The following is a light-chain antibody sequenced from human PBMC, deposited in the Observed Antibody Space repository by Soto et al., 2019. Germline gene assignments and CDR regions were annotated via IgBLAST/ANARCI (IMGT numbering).Light chain of an antibody. CDR1: QTISRY. CDR3: QQSYITPVT. J-gene: IGKJ1*01. V-gene: IGKV1-39*01. Sequence: IQMTQSXSSLSASGGDRVYITCRADQTISRYLNGYQQRPGXXPXXXXYSASSLQGGGPSRFSGSGSGTDFTRTISSLQPEDFATYYGQQSYITPVTFGQGTKVDIK. CDR2: SAS.